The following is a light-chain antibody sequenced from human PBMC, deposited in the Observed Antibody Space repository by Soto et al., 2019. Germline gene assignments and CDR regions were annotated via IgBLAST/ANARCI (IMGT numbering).Light chain of an antibody. CDR1: SSNIGSNY. CDR2: RNN. CDR3: AAWEDSLSGPV. J-gene: IGLJ6*01. V-gene: IGLV1-47*01. Sequence: QLVLTQPPSASGTPGQRVTISCSGSSSNIGSNYVYWYQQLPGTAPKLLIYRNNQRPSGVPDRFSGSKSGTSASLAISGLRSEDEADYYCAAWEDSLSGPVFGSGTQLTVL.